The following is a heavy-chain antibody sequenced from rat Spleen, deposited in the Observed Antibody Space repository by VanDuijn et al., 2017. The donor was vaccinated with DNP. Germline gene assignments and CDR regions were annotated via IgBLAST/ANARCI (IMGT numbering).Heavy chain of an antibody. Sequence: QVQLRESGPALVQPSQTLSLTCTVSGFSLTSYGVSWVRQPPGKGLEWIGAMWSGGVPDYNSALRSRLSISRDTSKSQVLLIMNSLQTEDTAMYFCARRNGGLDYWGQGVMVTVSS. D-gene: IGHD1-11*01. J-gene: IGHJ2*01. CDR1: GFSLTSYG. CDR2: MWSGGVP. CDR3: ARRNGGLDY. V-gene: IGHV2-16*01.